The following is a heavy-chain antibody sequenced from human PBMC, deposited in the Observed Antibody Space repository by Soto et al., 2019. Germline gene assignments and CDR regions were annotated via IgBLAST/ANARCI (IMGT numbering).Heavy chain of an antibody. J-gene: IGHJ4*02. CDR3: ARGSSGWSSIRLDD. CDR2: IYYSGSS. CDR1: SGSITSVNSY. Sequence: SETLSLTCTVSSGSITSVNSYWSWIRQFPGKGLEWIGYIYYSGSSYYNPSLKGRVTISEDTSKKQFSLKLNSVTAADTAVYYCARGSSGWSSIRLDDWGQGXLVTVSS. D-gene: IGHD6-19*01. V-gene: IGHV4-31*03.